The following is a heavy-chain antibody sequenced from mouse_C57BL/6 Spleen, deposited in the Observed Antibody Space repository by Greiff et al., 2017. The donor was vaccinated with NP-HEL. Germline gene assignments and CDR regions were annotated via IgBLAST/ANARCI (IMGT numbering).Heavy chain of an antibody. J-gene: IGHJ2*01. Sequence: EVQLQQSGPELVKPGASVKISCKASGYTFTDYYMNWVKQSHGKSLEWIGDINPNNGGTSYNQKFKGKATLTVDKSSSTAYMELRSLTSEDSAVYYCASLSGNYGFDYWGQGTTLTVSS. CDR1: GYTFTDYY. CDR3: ASLSGNYGFDY. D-gene: IGHD2-1*01. CDR2: INPNNGGT. V-gene: IGHV1-26*01.